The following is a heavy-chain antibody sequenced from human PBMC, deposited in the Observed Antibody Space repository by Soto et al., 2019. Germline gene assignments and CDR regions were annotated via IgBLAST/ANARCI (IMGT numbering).Heavy chain of an antibody. Sequence: SXTLSLTCAVSCYSISSGYCWGWIRQPPGKGLEWIGSIYHSGSTYYNPSLKSRVTISVDTSKNQFSLKLSSVTAADTAVYYCASTAMVIGAPYYWGQGTLVTVSS. CDR2: IYHSGST. D-gene: IGHD5-18*01. CDR1: CYSISSGYC. CDR3: ASTAMVIGAPYY. J-gene: IGHJ4*02. V-gene: IGHV4-38-2*01.